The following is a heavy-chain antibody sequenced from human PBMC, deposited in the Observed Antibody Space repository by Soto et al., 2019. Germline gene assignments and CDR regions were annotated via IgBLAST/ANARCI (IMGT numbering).Heavy chain of an antibody. D-gene: IGHD3-22*01. V-gene: IGHV5-10-1*01. CDR2: IDPSDSYT. J-gene: IGHJ6*02. CDR1: GYSFTSYW. CDR3: ARRYYDCSFYYGMDV. Sequence: PGESLKISCKGSGYSFTSYWISWVRQMPGKGLEWMGRIDPSDSYTNYSPSFQGHVTISADKSISTAYLQWSSLKASDTAMYYCARRYYDCSFYYGMDVWGQGTTVTVSS.